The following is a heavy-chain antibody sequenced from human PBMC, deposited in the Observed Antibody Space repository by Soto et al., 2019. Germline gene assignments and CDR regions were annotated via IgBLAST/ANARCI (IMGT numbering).Heavy chain of an antibody. CDR3: ATYSTSLPRYYGMDV. CDR2: INAGDGNT. D-gene: IGHD6-13*01. CDR1: GFLFTSYA. V-gene: IGHV1-3*01. J-gene: IGHJ6*02. Sequence: QAQLVQSGAEVKKPGASVKVSCKTSGFLFTSYAIHWVRQAPGQRPEWMGWINAGDGNTKYLQKFQGRLTITRDTSASTAYMELSSLRSEYTAIYFCATYSTSLPRYYGMDVWGQGTTVTVSS.